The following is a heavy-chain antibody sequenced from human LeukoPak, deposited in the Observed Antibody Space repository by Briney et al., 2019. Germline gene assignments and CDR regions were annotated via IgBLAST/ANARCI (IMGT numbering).Heavy chain of an antibody. CDR3: GRVLYSRPFNWFDP. CDR2: IYYSGST. Sequence: SEPLSLTCTVSGDSISSYYWSWIRQPPGKGLEWIGYIYYSGSTNYNPSLKSRVTILVDKSKNQFSLKLSSVTAADTAVYYCGRVLYSRPFNWFDPWGQGTLVTVSS. V-gene: IGHV4-59*08. CDR1: GDSISSYY. J-gene: IGHJ5*02. D-gene: IGHD6-13*01.